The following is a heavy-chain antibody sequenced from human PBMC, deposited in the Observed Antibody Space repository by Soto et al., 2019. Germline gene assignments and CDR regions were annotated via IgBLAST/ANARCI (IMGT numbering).Heavy chain of an antibody. CDR3: ARDPDGGQGAFDI. V-gene: IGHV4-4*02. CDR1: GGSISSSNW. CDR2: IYHSGST. Sequence: QVQLQESGPGLVKPSGTLSLTCAVSGGSISSSNWWSWVRQHPGKGLEWIGEIYHSGSTNYNASPKSRDTISVDKSANQCSLKLSSVTAADTAVYYCARDPDGGQGAFDIWGQGTMVTASS. J-gene: IGHJ3*02. D-gene: IGHD4-17*01.